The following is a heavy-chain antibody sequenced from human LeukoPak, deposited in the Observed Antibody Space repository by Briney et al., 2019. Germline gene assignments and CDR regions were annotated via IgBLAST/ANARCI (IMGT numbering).Heavy chain of an antibody. J-gene: IGHJ6*03. V-gene: IGHV4-4*07. Sequence: SETLSLTCTVSGGSISSYYWSWIRQPAGKGLEWIGRIYTSGSTNYNPSLKSRVTMSVDTSKNQFSLKLSSVTAADTAVYYCARDPNPWGSGYYYYMDVWGKGTTVTVSS. CDR3: ARDPNPWGSGYYYYMDV. CDR2: IYTSGST. D-gene: IGHD7-27*01. CDR1: GGSISSYY.